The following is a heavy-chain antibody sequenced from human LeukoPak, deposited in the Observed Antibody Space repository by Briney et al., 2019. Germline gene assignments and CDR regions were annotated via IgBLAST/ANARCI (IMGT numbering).Heavy chain of an antibody. J-gene: IGHJ4*02. CDR3: ARDLHDFWSGRKYYFDY. Sequence: GGSLRLSCAVSGFTFSSHWIHWVRQAPGQGLVWISHISPDGSSTTYADSVKGRFTISRDNAKNTLYLQMNWLRDEDTAVYYCARDLHDFWSGRKYYFDYWGQGTLVTVSS. CDR2: ISPDGSST. V-gene: IGHV3-74*01. D-gene: IGHD3-3*01. CDR1: GFTFSSHW.